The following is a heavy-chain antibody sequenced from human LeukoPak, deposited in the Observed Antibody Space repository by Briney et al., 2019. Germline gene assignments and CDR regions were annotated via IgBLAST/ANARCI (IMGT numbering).Heavy chain of an antibody. J-gene: IGHJ4*02. CDR1: GGSISSYY. Sequence: ETLSLTCTVSGGSISSYYWSWIRQPPGKGLEWVSAISGSGGSTYYADSVKGRFTISRDNSKNTLYLQMNSLRAEDTAVYYCAKSAAAAPRMEFDYWGQGTLVTVSS. CDR3: AKSAAAAPRMEFDY. V-gene: IGHV3-23*01. CDR2: ISGSGGST. D-gene: IGHD6-13*01.